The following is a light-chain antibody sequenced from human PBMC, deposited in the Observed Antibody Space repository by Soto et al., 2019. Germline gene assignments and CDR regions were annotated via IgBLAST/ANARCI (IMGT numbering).Light chain of an antibody. Sequence: EIVLTQSPGTLSLSPGQRGTLSCRASQSVSSSYLAWYQQKPGRAPTLLIYGASNRATGIPDRFSGSGSGTDFTLTIRRLEPDDFAVYFCQHYGISPPWTFGQGTKVDIK. CDR2: GAS. CDR1: QSVSSSY. J-gene: IGKJ1*01. CDR3: QHYGISPPWT. V-gene: IGKV3-20*01.